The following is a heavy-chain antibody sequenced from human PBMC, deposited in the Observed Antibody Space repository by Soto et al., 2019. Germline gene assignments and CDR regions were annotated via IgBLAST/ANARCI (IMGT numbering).Heavy chain of an antibody. J-gene: IGHJ4*02. Sequence: EVQLLESGGGLVQPGGSLRLSCAASGFTFSLCAMSWVRQAPGKGLEWVSAISRSGDNIYYAGSVKGRFTISRDNSRNTLYLQMHSLRAEDTAVYYCARREYYDTTGYFDYWGQGTLVTVS. CDR1: GFTFSLCA. CDR2: ISRSGDNI. D-gene: IGHD3-22*01. CDR3: ARREYYDTTGYFDY. V-gene: IGHV3-23*01.